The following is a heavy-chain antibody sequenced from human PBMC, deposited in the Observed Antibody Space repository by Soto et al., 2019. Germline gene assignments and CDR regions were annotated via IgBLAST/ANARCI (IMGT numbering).Heavy chain of an antibody. Sequence: GKGLEWVSTITTSGGNTYYADSVQGRFTISRDNSKNTLYLQMNSLRAEDTAVYYCAGRYCTNGVCYTNYYYYIDVWGKGTTVTVSS. J-gene: IGHJ6*03. CDR3: AGRYCTNGVCYTNYYYYIDV. V-gene: IGHV3-23*01. CDR2: ITTSGGNT. D-gene: IGHD2-8*01.